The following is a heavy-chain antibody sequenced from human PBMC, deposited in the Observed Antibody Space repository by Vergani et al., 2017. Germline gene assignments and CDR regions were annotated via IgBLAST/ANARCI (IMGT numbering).Heavy chain of an antibody. CDR2: ISSSSTYI. CDR3: ARDLFGYDAFDI. J-gene: IGHJ3*02. Sequence: EVQLVESGGGLVKPGGSLRLSCTASGFTFSSYSMNWVRQAPGKGLDWVSSISSSSTYINYADSVKGRFTISRDNAKNSLYLQMNSLRAEDTAVYFCARDLFGYDAFDIWGQGTMVTVSS. D-gene: IGHD5-12*01. V-gene: IGHV3-21*01. CDR1: GFTFSSYS.